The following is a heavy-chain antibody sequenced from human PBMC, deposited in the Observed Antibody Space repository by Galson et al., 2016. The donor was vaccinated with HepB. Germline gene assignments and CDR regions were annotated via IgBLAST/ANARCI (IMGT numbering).Heavy chain of an antibody. CDR3: AREGRGFDF. V-gene: IGHV7-4-1*02. CDR1: GGTFSNYG. J-gene: IGHJ4*02. CDR2: INTNTGKP. Sequence: SVKVSCKASGGTFSNYGINWVRQAPGQGLEWLGWINTNTGKPTYAQGLTGRFVFSLDTSVRTVYLQINSLAADDTGVYFCAREGRGFDFWGQGTLVT. D-gene: IGHD3-10*01.